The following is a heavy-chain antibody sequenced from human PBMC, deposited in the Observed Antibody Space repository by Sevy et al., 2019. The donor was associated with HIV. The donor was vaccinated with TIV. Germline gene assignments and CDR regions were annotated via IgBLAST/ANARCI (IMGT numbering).Heavy chain of an antibody. D-gene: IGHD3-22*01. V-gene: IGHV4-38-2*02. CDR2: IHQSGST. CDR3: ARRTYYSDSTAYYFDY. CDR1: GYSISTGYY. J-gene: IGHJ4*02. Sequence: SETLSLTCTVSGYSISTGYYWGWIRQPPGKGLVWIGNIHQSGSTYYNPSLKSRITISVDTSKNQFSLNLISVTAADTAVYYCARRTYYSDSTAYYFDYWGQGTLVTVSS.